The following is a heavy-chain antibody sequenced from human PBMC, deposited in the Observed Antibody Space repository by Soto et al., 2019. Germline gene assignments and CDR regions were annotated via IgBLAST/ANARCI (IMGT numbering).Heavy chain of an antibody. V-gene: IGHV3-48*02. Sequence: GSLRLSCAASGFTFSSYSMNWVRQAPGKGLEWVSYISSSSSTIYYADSVKGRFTISRDNAKNSLYLQMNSLRDEDTAVYYCARVPGPPDYYDSSGPPPQNWGQGTLVTVSS. J-gene: IGHJ4*02. CDR2: ISSSSSTI. D-gene: IGHD3-22*01. CDR1: GFTFSSYS. CDR3: ARVPGPPDYYDSSGPPPQN.